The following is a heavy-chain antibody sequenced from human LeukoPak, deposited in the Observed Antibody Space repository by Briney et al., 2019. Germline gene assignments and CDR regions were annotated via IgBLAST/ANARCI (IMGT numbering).Heavy chain of an antibody. J-gene: IGHJ4*02. Sequence: GRSLRLSCAASGFTFSNYGIHWVRQAPGKGLEWVAVISYDGNNKYYADSVKGRFTISRDNSKNTLFLQMNSLRAEDTAVYYCAKGVDYCSGGSCPADYWGPGTLVTVSS. CDR1: GFTFSNYG. CDR3: AKGVDYCSGGSCPADY. CDR2: ISYDGNNK. D-gene: IGHD2-15*01. V-gene: IGHV3-30*18.